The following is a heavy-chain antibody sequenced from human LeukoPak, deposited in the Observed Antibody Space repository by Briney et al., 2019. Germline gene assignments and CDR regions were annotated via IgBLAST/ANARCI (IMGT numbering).Heavy chain of an antibody. CDR3: ARAVGYYYDSSGYYY. Sequence: ASVKVSCKASGYTFTGYYMHWVRQAPGQGLEWMGWINPNSGGTNYAQKFQGRVTMTRDTSISTAYMELSRLRSDDMAVYYCARAVGYYYDSSGYYYWGQGTLVTVSS. V-gene: IGHV1-2*02. CDR2: INPNSGGT. D-gene: IGHD3-22*01. CDR1: GYTFTGYY. J-gene: IGHJ4*02.